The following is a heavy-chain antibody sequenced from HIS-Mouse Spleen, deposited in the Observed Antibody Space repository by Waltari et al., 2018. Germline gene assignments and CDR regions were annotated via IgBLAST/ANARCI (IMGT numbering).Heavy chain of an antibody. CDR2: INHSGST. V-gene: IGHV4-34*01. J-gene: IGHJ2*01. Sequence: QVQLQQWGAGLLKPSETLSLTCAVYGGSFSCYYWSWLRQPPGKGLEWIGEINHSGSTNYNPSLKSRVTISVDTSKNQFSLKLSSVTAADTAVYYCARVGDIVGATTYWYFDLWGRGTLVTVSS. D-gene: IGHD1-26*01. CDR1: GGSFSCYY. CDR3: ARVGDIVGATTYWYFDL.